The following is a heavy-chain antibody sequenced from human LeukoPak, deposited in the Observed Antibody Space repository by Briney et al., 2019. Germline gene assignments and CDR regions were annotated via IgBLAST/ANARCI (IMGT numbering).Heavy chain of an antibody. CDR2: INHSGST. Sequence: SETLSLTCAVYGGSFSGYYWSWIRQPPGKGLEWIGEINHSGSTNYNPSLKSRVTISVDTSKNQFSLKPSSATAADTAVYYCARRVTPYYFDYWGQGTLVTVSS. CDR3: ARRVTPYYFDY. V-gene: IGHV4-34*01. J-gene: IGHJ4*02. CDR1: GGSFSGYY. D-gene: IGHD4-4*01.